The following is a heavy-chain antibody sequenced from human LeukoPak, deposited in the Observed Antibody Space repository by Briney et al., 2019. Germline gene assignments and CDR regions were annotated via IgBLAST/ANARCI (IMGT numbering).Heavy chain of an antibody. J-gene: IGHJ4*02. V-gene: IGHV4-34*01. CDR2: INHSGST. D-gene: IGHD2-2*02. CDR3: AREGYCSSTNCYNFNY. CDR1: GRSFRGYY. Sequence: PSETLPLTCAVYGRSFRGYYWSWIRQPPGKGLEWIGEINHSGSTNYNPSLKSRVTISLDTSKNQISLKLSSVTAADTAVYYCAREGYCSSTNCYNFNYWGQGTLVTVSS.